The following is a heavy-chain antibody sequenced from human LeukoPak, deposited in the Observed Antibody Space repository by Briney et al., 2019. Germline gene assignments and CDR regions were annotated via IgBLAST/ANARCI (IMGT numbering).Heavy chain of an antibody. CDR3: ARYLSSWYDY. D-gene: IGHD6-13*01. J-gene: IGHJ4*02. CDR1: GGTFSSYA. Sequence: ASVKVSCKASGGTFSSYAISWVRQAPGQGLEWVGGIIPIFGTANYAQKFQGRVTITADESTSTAYMELSSLRSEDTAVYYCARYLSSWYDYWGQGTLVTVSS. CDR2: IIPIFGTA. V-gene: IGHV1-69*13.